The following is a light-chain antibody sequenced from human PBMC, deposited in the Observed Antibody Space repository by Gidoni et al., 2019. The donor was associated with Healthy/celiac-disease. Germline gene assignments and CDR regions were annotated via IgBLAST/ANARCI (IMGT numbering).Light chain of an antibody. CDR2: SNI. J-gene: IGLJ1*01. CDR1: SSNIGSNT. Sequence: QSVLTQPPSASGTPGQRVTISCSGRSSNIGSNTVNWYQQLPGPAPKLRIYSNIPRPPGVPDRFSGSKSGTSVSLAISWLQSEDEADYYCAAWDDSLNGYVFGTGTKVTVL. V-gene: IGLV1-44*01. CDR3: AAWDDSLNGYV.